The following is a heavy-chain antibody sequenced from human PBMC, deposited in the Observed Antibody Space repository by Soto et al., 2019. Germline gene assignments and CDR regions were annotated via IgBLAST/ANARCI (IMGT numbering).Heavy chain of an antibody. CDR2: INHSGST. CDR3: AASIVVVPYGMDV. Sequence: KTSETLSLTCAVYGGSFSGYYWSWIRHPPGKGLEWIGEINHSGSTNYNPSLKSRVTISVDTSKNQFSLKLSSVTAADTAVYYCAASIVVVPYGMDVWGQGTTVTVSS. D-gene: IGHD2-2*01. CDR1: GGSFSGYY. V-gene: IGHV4-34*01. J-gene: IGHJ6*02.